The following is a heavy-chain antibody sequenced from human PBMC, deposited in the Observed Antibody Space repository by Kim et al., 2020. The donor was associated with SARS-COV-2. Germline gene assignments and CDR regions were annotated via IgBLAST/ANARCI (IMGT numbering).Heavy chain of an antibody. CDR3: ARGVIVVVPAAIPYYYGMDG. CDR2: ISYDGSNK. D-gene: IGHD2-2*01. V-gene: IGHV3-30*04. CDR1: GFTFSSYA. J-gene: IGHJ6*02. Sequence: GGSLRLSCAASGFTFSSYAMHWVRQAPGKGLEWVAVISYDGSNKYYADSVKGRFTISRDNSKNTLYLQMNSLRAEDTAVYYCARGVIVVVPAAIPYYYGMDGWGRGTTVTASS.